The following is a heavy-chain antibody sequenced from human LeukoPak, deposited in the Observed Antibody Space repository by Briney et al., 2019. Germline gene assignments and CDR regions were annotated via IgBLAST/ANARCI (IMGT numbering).Heavy chain of an antibody. CDR3: ARAYPRGTYYDFWSGRSGPWDY. D-gene: IGHD3-3*01. J-gene: IGHJ4*02. Sequence: GGSLRLSCAASGFTFSDYYMSWIRQAPGKGLEWVSYISTSVNTIYYADSVKGRFTVSRDNAKNSLYLQMNSLRAEDTAVYYCARAYPRGTYYDFWSGRSGPWDYWGQGTLVTVSS. V-gene: IGHV3-11*01. CDR1: GFTFSDYY. CDR2: ISTSVNTI.